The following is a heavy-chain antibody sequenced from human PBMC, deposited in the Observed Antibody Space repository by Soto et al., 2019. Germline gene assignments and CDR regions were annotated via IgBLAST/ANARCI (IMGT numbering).Heavy chain of an antibody. CDR1: GFTFSSYA. V-gene: IGHV3-23*01. CDR2: ISGSGGST. J-gene: IGHJ4*02. D-gene: IGHD2-15*01. CDR3: AKDLLASDIVVVVAATYFDY. Sequence: PGGSLRLSCAASGFTFSSYAMSWVRQAPGKGLEWVSAISGSGGSTYYADYVKGRFTISRDNSKNTLYLQMNSLRAEDTAVYYCAKDLLASDIVVVVAATYFDYWGQGTLVTVSS.